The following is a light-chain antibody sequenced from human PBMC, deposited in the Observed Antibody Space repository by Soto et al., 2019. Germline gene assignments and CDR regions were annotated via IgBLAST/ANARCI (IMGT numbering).Light chain of an antibody. J-gene: IGLJ2*01. Sequence: QSVLTQTPAASGTPGQSVTISCSGSNSNMGRNYVYWYQQVPGTAPKLLMYRNDVRPSGVPDRFTGSKSGTSASLAISGLRSEDEADYYCAVWDNSLNGVAFGGGTKLTVL. CDR3: AVWDNSLNGVA. V-gene: IGLV1-47*01. CDR2: RND. CDR1: NSNMGRNY.